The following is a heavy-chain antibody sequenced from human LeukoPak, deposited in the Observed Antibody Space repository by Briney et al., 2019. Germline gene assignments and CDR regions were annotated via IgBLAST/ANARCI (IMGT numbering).Heavy chain of an antibody. D-gene: IGHD5-24*01. CDR2: INPSGGST. V-gene: IGHV1-46*01. Sequence: VASVKVSCKASGYIFTSYGISWVRQAPGQGLEWMGLINPSGGSTNYAQKFQGRVTMTRDTSTSTVYMELSSLRSDDTAVYYCARVLNGYNIRDYFDYWGQGTLVTVSS. CDR1: GYIFTSYG. J-gene: IGHJ4*02. CDR3: ARVLNGYNIRDYFDY.